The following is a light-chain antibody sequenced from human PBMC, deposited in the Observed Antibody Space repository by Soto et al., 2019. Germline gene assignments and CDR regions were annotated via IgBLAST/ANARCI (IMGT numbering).Light chain of an antibody. CDR1: QSVSSY. CDR3: QHDGSSSRT. J-gene: IGKJ1*01. CDR2: GAS. V-gene: IGKV3-20*01. Sequence: EIVLTQSPGTLSLSPGERATLSCRASQSVSSYLALYQQKPSQAPRLLIYGASSRATGIADRFSASGSETVFPLTISRHEREDFAVYYCQHDGSSSRTFGQGPKVEIK.